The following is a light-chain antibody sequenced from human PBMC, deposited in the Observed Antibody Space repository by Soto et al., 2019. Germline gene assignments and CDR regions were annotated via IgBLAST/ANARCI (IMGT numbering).Light chain of an antibody. Sequence: DIQMTQSPSTLSASVGERVTITCRASQPVIALLSWYHHRPWKAPNLQIYHASSLESGVPSRFSGSGSGTEFTLSICSLQPDDFGTYYCQQYDEHSITFGQGTRLEIK. CDR3: QQYDEHSIT. V-gene: IGKV1-5*01. CDR1: QPVIAL. J-gene: IGKJ5*01. CDR2: HAS.